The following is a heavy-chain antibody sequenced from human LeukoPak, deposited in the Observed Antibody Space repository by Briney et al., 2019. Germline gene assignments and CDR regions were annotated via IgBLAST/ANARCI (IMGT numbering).Heavy chain of an antibody. D-gene: IGHD5-18*01. CDR2: IYTSGNT. J-gene: IGHJ4*02. V-gene: IGHV4-4*07. CDR3: ARGSTAKVLYYFDY. CDR1: GGSISSYY. Sequence: SETLSLTCTVSGGSISSYYWSWIRQPAGKGLEWIGRIYTSGNTNYNPSLKSRVTISVDTSKNQFSLKLSSVTAADTAVYYCARGSTAKVLYYFDYWGQGTLVTVSS.